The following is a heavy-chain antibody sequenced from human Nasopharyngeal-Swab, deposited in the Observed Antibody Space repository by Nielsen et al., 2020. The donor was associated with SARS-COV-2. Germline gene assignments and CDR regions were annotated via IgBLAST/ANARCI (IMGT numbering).Heavy chain of an antibody. CDR3: ARGRGYCSSTSCSYYFDY. J-gene: IGHJ4*02. Sequence: SETLSPTCAVSGGSISSSNWWSWVRQPPGKGLEWIGEIYHSGSTNYNPSLKSRVTISVDKSKNQFSLKLSSVTAADTAVYYCARGRGYCSSTSCSYYFDYWGQGTLVTVSS. CDR2: IYHSGST. CDR1: GGSISSSNW. D-gene: IGHD2-2*01. V-gene: IGHV4-4*02.